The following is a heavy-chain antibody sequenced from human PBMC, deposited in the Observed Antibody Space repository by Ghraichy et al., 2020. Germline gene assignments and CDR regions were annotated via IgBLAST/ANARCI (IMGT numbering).Heavy chain of an antibody. D-gene: IGHD1-26*01. CDR2: ISYDGSNK. V-gene: IGHV3-30*18. CDR1: GFTFSSYG. Sequence: GGSLRLSCAASGFTFSSYGMHWVRQAPGKGLEWVAVISYDGSNKYYADSVKGRFTISRDNSKNTLYLQMNSLRAEDTAVYYCAKDVHSGVARDDWGQGTLVTVSS. CDR3: AKDVHSGVARDD. J-gene: IGHJ4*02.